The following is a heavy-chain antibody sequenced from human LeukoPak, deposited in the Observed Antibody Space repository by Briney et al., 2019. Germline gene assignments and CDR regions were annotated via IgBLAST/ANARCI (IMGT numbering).Heavy chain of an antibody. D-gene: IGHD3-3*01. CDR3: AKWGVLEWLLSMFDY. CDR2: ISGSGGST. Sequence: PGGSLRLSCAASGFTSTSFAITCVRQAPGKGLEWVSAISGSGGSTYYADSVKGRFTISRDNSKNTLYLQMNSLRAEAPAVYFCAKWGVLEWLLSMFDYWGQGTLVTVSS. V-gene: IGHV3-23*01. J-gene: IGHJ4*02. CDR1: GFTSTSFA.